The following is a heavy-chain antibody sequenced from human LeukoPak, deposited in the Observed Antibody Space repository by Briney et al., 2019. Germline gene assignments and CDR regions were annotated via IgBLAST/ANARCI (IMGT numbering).Heavy chain of an antibody. CDR3: ARKNDYGQEFDC. J-gene: IGHJ4*02. Sequence: SQTLSLTCTVSGGSINSGDYYWNWIRQHPGKGLEWIGYIYYSGNTYYNPSLKSRITISVDTSKNQFSLKLTSVTAADTAVYYCARKNDYGQEFDCWGQGTLVTVSS. CDR1: GGSINSGDYY. V-gene: IGHV4-31*03. CDR2: IYYSGNT. D-gene: IGHD4-17*01.